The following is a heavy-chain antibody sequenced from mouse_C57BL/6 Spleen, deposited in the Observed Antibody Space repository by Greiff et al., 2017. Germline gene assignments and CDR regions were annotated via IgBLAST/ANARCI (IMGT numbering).Heavy chain of an antibody. D-gene: IGHD1-1*01. V-gene: IGHV1-76*01. CDR3: AREGGTVVATHWYFDV. CDR1: GYTFTDYY. Sequence: VQLQQSGAELVRPGASVKLSCKASGYTFTDYYINWVKQRPGQGLEWIARIYPGSGNTYYNEKFKGKATLTAEESSSTAYMQLSSLTSEDSAVYFCAREGGTVVATHWYFDVWGTGTTVTVSS. J-gene: IGHJ1*03. CDR2: IYPGSGNT.